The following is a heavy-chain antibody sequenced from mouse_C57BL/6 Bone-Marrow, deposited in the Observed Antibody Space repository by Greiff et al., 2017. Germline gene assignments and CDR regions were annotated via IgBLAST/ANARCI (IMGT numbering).Heavy chain of an antibody. CDR1: GFTFSSYG. Sequence: DVKLVESGGDLVKPGGSLKLSCAASGFTFSSYGMSWVRQTPDKRLEWVATISSGGSYTYYPDSVKGRFTISRDNAKNTLYLQMSSLQSEDTAMYYCAREGSHYGSSLSYYFDYWGQGTTLTVSA. V-gene: IGHV5-6*02. D-gene: IGHD1-1*01. J-gene: IGHJ2*01. CDR2: ISSGGSYT. CDR3: AREGSHYGSSLSYYFDY.